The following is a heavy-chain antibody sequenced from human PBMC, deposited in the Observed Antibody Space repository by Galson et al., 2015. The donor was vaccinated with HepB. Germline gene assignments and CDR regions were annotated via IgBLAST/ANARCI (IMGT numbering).Heavy chain of an antibody. D-gene: IGHD1-26*01. CDR3: ARLGKSLDI. J-gene: IGHJ3*02. CDR2: VSYDGSVT. CDR1: GFTLSRYW. V-gene: IGHV3-74*01. Sequence: SLRLSCAASGFTLSRYWIHWVRQAPGKGLLWVSRVSYDGSVTDYADSVKGRFTISRDNAKNTLYLQMNSLRVEDTAVYYCARLGKSLDIWGQGTTVTVSS.